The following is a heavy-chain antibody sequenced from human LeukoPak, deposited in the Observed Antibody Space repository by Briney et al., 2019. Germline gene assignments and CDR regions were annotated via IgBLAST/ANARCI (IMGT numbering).Heavy chain of an antibody. D-gene: IGHD6-13*01. CDR1: GFTFSDYY. CDR2: IAGSTIYT. V-gene: IGHV3-11*05. Sequence: GGSLRLSCAAFGFTFSDYYISWIRQAPGKGLEWLSYIAGSTIYTNYADSVKGRFTISRDNAKNSVYLQMNSLRAEDTAVYYCARDGAAAGPDRADFDYWGQGTLVTVSS. CDR3: ARDGAAAGPDRADFDY. J-gene: IGHJ4*02.